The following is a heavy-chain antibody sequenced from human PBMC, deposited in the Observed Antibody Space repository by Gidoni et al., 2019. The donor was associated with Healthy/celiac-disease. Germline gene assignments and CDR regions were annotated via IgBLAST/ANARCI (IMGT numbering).Heavy chain of an antibody. D-gene: IGHD1-26*01. V-gene: IGHV3-9*01. Sequence: GSELGWVSGISWNSGSIGYADSVKGRFPITRDNAKNSLYLQMNRLRAEDTALYYCAKDRTSYSGNPLVWFDPWGQGTLVTVSS. J-gene: IGHJ5*02. CDR3: AKDRTSYSGNPLVWFDP. CDR2: ISWNSGSI.